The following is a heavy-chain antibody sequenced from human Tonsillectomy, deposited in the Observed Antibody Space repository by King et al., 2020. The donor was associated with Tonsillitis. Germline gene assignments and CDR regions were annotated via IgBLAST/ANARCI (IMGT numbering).Heavy chain of an antibody. J-gene: IGHJ4*02. CDR2: ISHTGST. Sequence: VQLQESGPGLVKPSETLSLTCTVSGGPISSYYRSWIRQSPGKELEWLVYISHTGSTSSKPSLKSRVTISVDMSRKQFSLNLTSVTAADSAVYYCARYPSGFMYGSLHFDYGGRGFLVSVSS. V-gene: IGHV4-59*08. CDR1: GGPISSYY. CDR3: ARYPSGFMYGSLHFDY. D-gene: IGHD3-10*01.